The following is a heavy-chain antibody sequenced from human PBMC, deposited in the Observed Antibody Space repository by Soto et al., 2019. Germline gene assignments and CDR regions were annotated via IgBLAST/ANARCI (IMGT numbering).Heavy chain of an antibody. CDR1: GHTFTSYY. J-gene: IGHJ5*02. Sequence: XSVKVSCNASGHTFTSYYMDWVRQAPGQGLEWMGIINPSGGSTSYAQKFQGRVTMTRDTSTSTVYMELSSLRSEDTAVYYCARDRGYSYGHNNYNWFDPWGQGTLVTVSS. CDR3: ARDRGYSYGHNNYNWFDP. V-gene: IGHV1-46*01. CDR2: INPSGGST. D-gene: IGHD5-18*01.